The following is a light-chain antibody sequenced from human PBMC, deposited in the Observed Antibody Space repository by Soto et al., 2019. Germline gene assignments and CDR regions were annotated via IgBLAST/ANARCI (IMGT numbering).Light chain of an antibody. CDR1: QSVSGSY. V-gene: IGKV3-20*01. CDR3: QQHGSLPWT. Sequence: EIVLTQSPGTLSLSPGERATLSCRASQSVSGSYLAWYQQKPGQAPRVLMFAASSRATGIPDRFSASGSGTDFTLTISRLEPEDFAVYYCQQHGSLPWTFGQGTKVEIK. CDR2: AAS. J-gene: IGKJ1*01.